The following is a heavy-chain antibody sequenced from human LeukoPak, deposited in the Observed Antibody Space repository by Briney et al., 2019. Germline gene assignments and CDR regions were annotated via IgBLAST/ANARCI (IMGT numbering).Heavy chain of an antibody. CDR3: VKVYNVIDNAFDL. CDR2: ISWNSGSI. CDR1: GFTFNDYA. D-gene: IGHD3-16*02. J-gene: IGHJ3*01. Sequence: TGGSLRLSCAASGFTFNDYAMQWVRQPPGKGLEWVSGISWNSGSIGYADSVKGRFTISRDNAKNSLYLQMNSLRAEDTALYYCVKVYNVIDNAFDLWGQGTMVSVSS. V-gene: IGHV3-9*01.